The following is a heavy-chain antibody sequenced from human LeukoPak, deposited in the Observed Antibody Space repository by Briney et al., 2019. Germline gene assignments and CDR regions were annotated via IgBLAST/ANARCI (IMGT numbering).Heavy chain of an antibody. D-gene: IGHD3-16*01. CDR3: ARGGGAIEY. CDR2: IQQDGGEK. V-gene: IGHV3-7*01. Sequence: GGSLRLSCAASGFTFGSYSMTWVRQAPGKGREWVANIQQDGGEKYYVGSVKGRFTISRDTAKISLYLQMNSLRAEDTAVYYCARGGGAIEYWGQGTLVTVSS. CDR1: GFTFGSYS. J-gene: IGHJ4*02.